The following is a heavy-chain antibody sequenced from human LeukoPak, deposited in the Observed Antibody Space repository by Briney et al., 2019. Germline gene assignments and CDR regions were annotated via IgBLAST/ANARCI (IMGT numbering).Heavy chain of an antibody. Sequence: GGSLRLSRAASGFTFSTYSMNWVRQAPGKGLEWVSSIISSSSYIYYADSVKGRFTISRDNAKNSLYLQMNSLRAEDTAVYYCARDPQYCSGGSCYSFDYRGQGTLVTVSS. J-gene: IGHJ4*02. V-gene: IGHV3-21*01. CDR2: IISSSSYI. D-gene: IGHD2-15*01. CDR3: ARDPQYCSGGSCYSFDY. CDR1: GFTFSTYS.